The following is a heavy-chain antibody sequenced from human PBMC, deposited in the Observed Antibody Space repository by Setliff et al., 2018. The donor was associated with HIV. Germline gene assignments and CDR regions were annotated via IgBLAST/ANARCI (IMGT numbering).Heavy chain of an antibody. CDR2: IYFSGST. D-gene: IGHD5-18*01. Sequence: PSESLSLTCTVSGDSVTSDSYYWSWIRQPAGKTLEWIGRIYFSGSTNYSPSLKSRVTISVDASRNQFSLRLSSVTAADTAVYYCAAWGPRYSYAPYFFDSWGQGTLVTVSS. J-gene: IGHJ4*02. CDR3: AAWGPRYSYAPYFFDS. CDR1: GDSVTSDSYY. V-gene: IGHV4-61*10.